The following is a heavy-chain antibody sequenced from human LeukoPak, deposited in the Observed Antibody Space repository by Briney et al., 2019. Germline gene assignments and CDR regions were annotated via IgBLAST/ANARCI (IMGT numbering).Heavy chain of an antibody. V-gene: IGHV1-18*04. CDR3: ARVDSSGWYLDY. D-gene: IGHD6-19*01. J-gene: IGHJ4*02. Sequence: ASVKVSSRASGYTFTSYYMHWVRQAPGQGLEWMGWISAYNGNTNYAQKLQGRVTMTTDTSTSTAYMELRSLRSDDTAVYYCARVDSSGWYLDYWGQGTLVTVSS. CDR1: GYTFTSYY. CDR2: ISAYNGNT.